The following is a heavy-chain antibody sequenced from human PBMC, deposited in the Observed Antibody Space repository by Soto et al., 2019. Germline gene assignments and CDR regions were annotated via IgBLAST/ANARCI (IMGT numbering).Heavy chain of an antibody. V-gene: IGHV1-3*01. CDR1: GYTFTSYA. J-gene: IGHJ6*02. CDR2: INAGNGNT. CDR3: ARDRPLMGATTFYYYYGMDV. D-gene: IGHD1-26*01. Sequence: GASVKVSCKASGYTFTSYAMHWVRQAPGQRLEWMGWINAGNGNTKYSQKFQGRVTITRDTSASTAYMELSSLRSEDTAVYYCARDRPLMGATTFYYYYGMDVWGQGTTVTV.